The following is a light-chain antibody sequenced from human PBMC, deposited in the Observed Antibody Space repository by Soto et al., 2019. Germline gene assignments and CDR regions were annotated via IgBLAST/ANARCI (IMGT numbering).Light chain of an antibody. Sequence: DIVMTQSPLSLPVTPGEPASISCRSSQSLLHSNGYNNLDWYLQKPGQSPQLLLYLGSNRASGVPDRFSGSGSGTDFRLKISRVEADDVGVYCCMRVLHAPPSFGGGTKVEIK. CDR3: MRVLHAPPS. J-gene: IGKJ4*01. V-gene: IGKV2-28*01. CDR1: QSLLHSNGYNN. CDR2: LGS.